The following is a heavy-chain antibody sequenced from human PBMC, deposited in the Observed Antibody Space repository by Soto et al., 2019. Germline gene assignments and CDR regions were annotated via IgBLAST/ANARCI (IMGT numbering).Heavy chain of an antibody. CDR3: ARDWRYCSSTSCYADEYYYYGMDV. J-gene: IGHJ6*02. CDR1: GFTFSSYG. CDR2: IWYDGSNK. Sequence: GGSLRLSCAASGFTFSSYGMHWVRQAPGKGLEWVAVIWYDGSNKYYADSVKGRFTISRDNSKNTLYLQMNSLRAEDTAVYYCARDWRYCSSTSCYADEYYYYGMDVWGQGTTVTVSS. V-gene: IGHV3-33*01. D-gene: IGHD2-2*01.